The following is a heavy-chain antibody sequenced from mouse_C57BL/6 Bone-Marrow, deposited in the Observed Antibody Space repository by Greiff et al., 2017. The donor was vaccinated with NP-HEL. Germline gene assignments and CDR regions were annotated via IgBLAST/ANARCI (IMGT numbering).Heavy chain of an antibody. CDR2: ISSGGSYT. V-gene: IGHV5-6*01. D-gene: IGHD2-1*01. CDR3: ARLGNYPWFAY. Sequence: EVMLVESGGDLVKPGGSLKLSCAASGFPFSSYGMSWVRQTPDKRLEWVATISSGGSYTYYPDSVKGRFPISRDNAKNTLYLKMSSLKSEDTAMYYCARLGNYPWFAYWGQGTLVTVSA. J-gene: IGHJ3*01. CDR1: GFPFSSYG.